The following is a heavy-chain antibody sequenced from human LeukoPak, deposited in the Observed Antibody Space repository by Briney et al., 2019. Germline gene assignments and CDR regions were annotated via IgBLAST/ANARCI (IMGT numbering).Heavy chain of an antibody. CDR2: ISSSSSYI. J-gene: IGHJ4*02. D-gene: IGHD6-19*01. Sequence: GGSLRLSCAASGFTFSSYSMNWVRQAPGKGLEWVSSISSSSSYIYYADSVKGRFTISRDNAKNSLYLQMNSLRAEDTAVYYCARGELETEIAVAGIVYWGQGTLVTVSS. V-gene: IGHV3-21*01. CDR3: ARGELETEIAVAGIVY. CDR1: GFTFSSYS.